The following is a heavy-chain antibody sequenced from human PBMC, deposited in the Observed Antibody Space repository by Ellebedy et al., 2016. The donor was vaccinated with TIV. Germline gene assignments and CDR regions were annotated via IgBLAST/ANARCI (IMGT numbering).Heavy chain of an antibody. CDR3: AIARGQYPYGSGSYFTN. V-gene: IGHV4-34*01. D-gene: IGHD3-10*01. CDR2: INPSGTT. Sequence: MPSETLFLTCAVYGGSLSRYFWSWIRQAPGRGPEWSGEINPSGTTNYNPSLKTRVTMLVATSKTQFSLRLTSVTAADTAVYYCAIARGQYPYGSGSYFTNWGQGEMVTVSS. CDR1: GGSLSRYF. J-gene: IGHJ4*02.